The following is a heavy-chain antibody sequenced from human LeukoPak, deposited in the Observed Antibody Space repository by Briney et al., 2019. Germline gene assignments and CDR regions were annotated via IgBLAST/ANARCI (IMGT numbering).Heavy chain of an antibody. V-gene: IGHV4-30-2*01. D-gene: IGHD3-22*01. CDR3: ARPFDSSGYYVYFDY. CDR1: GGSISSGGYY. J-gene: IGHJ4*02. CDR2: IYHSGST. Sequence: SETLSLTCTVSGGSISSGGYYWSWIRQPPGKGLEWIGYIYHSGSTYYNPSLKSRVTISVDRSKNQFSLKLSSVTAADTAVYYCARPFDSSGYYVYFDYWGQGTLVTVSS.